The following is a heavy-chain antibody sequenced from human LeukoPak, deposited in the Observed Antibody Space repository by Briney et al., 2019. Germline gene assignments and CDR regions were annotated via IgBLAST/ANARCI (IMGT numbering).Heavy chain of an antibody. CDR3: AKTGEGHVVPAAFFDY. V-gene: IGHV3-23*01. J-gene: IGHJ4*02. D-gene: IGHD2-2*01. CDR1: GFTFSSYA. Sequence: GGSLRLSCAASGFTFSSYAMSWVRQAPGKGLEWVSAISGSGGSTYYADSVKGRFTISRDNSKNTLYLQMNSLRAEDTAVYYCAKTGEGHVVPAAFFDYWGQGTLVTVTS. CDR2: ISGSGGST.